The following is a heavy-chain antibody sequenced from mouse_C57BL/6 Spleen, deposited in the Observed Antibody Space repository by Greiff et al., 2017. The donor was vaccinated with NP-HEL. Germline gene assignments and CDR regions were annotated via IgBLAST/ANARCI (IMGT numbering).Heavy chain of an antibody. CDR2: IDPSDSYT. J-gene: IGHJ2*01. CDR3: ARSKNDERVHYFDY. Sequence: QVQLQQPGAELVMPGASVKLSCKASGYTFTSYWMHWVKQRPGQGLEWIGEIDPSDSYTNYNQKFKGKSTLTVDKSSSTAYMQLSSLTSEDSAVYYCARSKNDERVHYFDYWGKGTTLTVSS. CDR1: GYTFTSYW. D-gene: IGHD2-12*01. V-gene: IGHV1-69*01.